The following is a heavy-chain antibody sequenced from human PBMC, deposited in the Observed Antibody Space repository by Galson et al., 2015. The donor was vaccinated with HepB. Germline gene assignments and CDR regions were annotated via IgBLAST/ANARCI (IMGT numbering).Heavy chain of an antibody. CDR3: AKDYGVGYYDTSGYYSFDY. CDR1: GFTFSNYA. J-gene: IGHJ4*02. V-gene: IGHV3-23*01. D-gene: IGHD3-22*01. CDR2: IGGSAGSP. Sequence: SLRLSCAASGFTFSNYAMSWVRQAPGKGLEWISTIGGSAGSPYYADSVKGRFTISRDNSKNTLYLHMNSLRAEDTAVYYCAKDYGVGYYDTSGYYSFDYWGQGTLVTVSS.